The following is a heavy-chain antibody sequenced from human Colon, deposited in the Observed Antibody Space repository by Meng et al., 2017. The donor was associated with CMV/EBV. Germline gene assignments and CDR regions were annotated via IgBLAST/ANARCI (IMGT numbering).Heavy chain of an antibody. Sequence: SGFTFSAYAMSWVRQAQGKGLEWVSSISGTGGNTYYADSVKGRFTISRDDSHNTLFLHMNSLRAEDTAVYYCAKADYYDGSGYYFDYWGQGTLVTVSS. CDR3: AKADYYDGSGYYFDY. D-gene: IGHD3-22*01. CDR1: GFTFSAYA. J-gene: IGHJ4*02. CDR2: ISGTGGNT. V-gene: IGHV3-23*01.